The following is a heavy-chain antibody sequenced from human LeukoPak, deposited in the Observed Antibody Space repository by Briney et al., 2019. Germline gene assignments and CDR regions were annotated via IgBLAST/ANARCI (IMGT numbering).Heavy chain of an antibody. CDR3: ARIPSYGSRPKGDY. Sequence: SGTLSLTCAVSGGSISSSNWWSWVRQPPGQGLGWIGEIYHSGSTNYNPSLKSRVTISVDKSKNQFSLKLSSVTAADPAVYYCARIPSYGSRPKGDYWGQGTLVTVSS. D-gene: IGHD3-10*01. CDR2: IYHSGST. CDR1: GGSISSSNW. V-gene: IGHV4-4*02. J-gene: IGHJ4*02.